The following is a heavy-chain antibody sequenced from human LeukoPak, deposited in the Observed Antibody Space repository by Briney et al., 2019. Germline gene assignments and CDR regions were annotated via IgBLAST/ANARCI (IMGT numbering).Heavy chain of an antibody. V-gene: IGHV3-30*04. CDR2: TSFDVSNK. Sequence: GGSLRLSCAASGFTFSSYAMHWVRQAPGKGLEWVATTSFDVSNKYYADSVKGRFTISRDNSKNTLYLQMNSLRTEDTAVYSCARGYCTSTSCYNDYWGQETLVTVSS. CDR3: ARGYCTSTSCYNDY. D-gene: IGHD2-2*02. J-gene: IGHJ4*02. CDR1: GFTFSSYA.